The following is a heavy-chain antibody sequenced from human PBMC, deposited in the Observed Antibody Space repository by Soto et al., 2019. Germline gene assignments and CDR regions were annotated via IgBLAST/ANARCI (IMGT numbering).Heavy chain of an antibody. V-gene: IGHV3-74*01. CDR1: GLSLNSLW. CDR3: ASYNWPATSDY. Sequence: EVQLVESGGGLVQPGGSLRLSCAATGLSLNSLWMYWIRQSPGGGLQWLSGINGKGWSTRYVDSVSGRFTIARDNAQNTLYLQMNIQSAEDTAIYYCASYNWPATSDYWGQGTLVTVSS. CDR2: INGKGWST. J-gene: IGHJ4*02. D-gene: IGHD1-20*01.